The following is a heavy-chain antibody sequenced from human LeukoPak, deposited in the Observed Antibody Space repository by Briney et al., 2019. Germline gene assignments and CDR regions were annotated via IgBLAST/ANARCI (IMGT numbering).Heavy chain of an antibody. J-gene: IGHJ4*01. D-gene: IGHD1-26*01. Sequence: PGGSLRLSCASSGFTFISYAMSWVRQAPARGLEWVSAISSSGGSTYYADSVKGRFTISRDNTKSTLYLQMNSLRAEDTAIYFCARGGSVVGPTIYYYDCWGQGTLVTVSS. CDR3: ARGGSVVGPTIYYYDC. V-gene: IGHV3-23*01. CDR1: GFTFISYA. CDR2: ISSSGGST.